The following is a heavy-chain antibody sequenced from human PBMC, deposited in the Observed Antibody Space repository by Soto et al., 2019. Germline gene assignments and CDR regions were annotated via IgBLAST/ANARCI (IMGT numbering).Heavy chain of an antibody. J-gene: IGHJ4*02. V-gene: IGHV1-18*04. CDR1: GYTFTSYG. Sequence: QVQLVQSGAEVKKPGASVKVSCKASGYTFTSYGISWVRQAPGKGLEWMGWISAYNGNTNYAQKLQGRVTMTTDTSTSTAYMELRSLRSDDTAVYYCARDRALGYSSGWHKVDYWGQGTLVTVSS. CDR2: ISAYNGNT. D-gene: IGHD6-19*01. CDR3: ARDRALGYSSGWHKVDY.